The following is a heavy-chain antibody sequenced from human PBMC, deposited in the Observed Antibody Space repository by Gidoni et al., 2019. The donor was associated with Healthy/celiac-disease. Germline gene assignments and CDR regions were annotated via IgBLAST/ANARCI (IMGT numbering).Heavy chain of an antibody. J-gene: IGHJ3*02. V-gene: IGHV4-31*03. CDR1: GGSISRGGYY. D-gene: IGHD2-2*01. CDR2: IYYSGST. Sequence: QVPLQESGPGLVKPSQTLSLTCTVSGGSISRGGYYWSWIRQHPGKGLEWIGYIYYSGSTYYNPSLKSRVTISVDTSKNQFSLKLSSVTAADTAVYYCATNLGYCSSTSWICAFDIWGQGTMVTVSS. CDR3: ATNLGYCSSTSWICAFDI.